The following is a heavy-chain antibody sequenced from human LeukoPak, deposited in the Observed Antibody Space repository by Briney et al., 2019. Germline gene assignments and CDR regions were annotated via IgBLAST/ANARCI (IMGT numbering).Heavy chain of an antibody. J-gene: IGHJ4*02. CDR3: ARAVSTPYYYGSGTNPYFDY. CDR2: IYYSGST. D-gene: IGHD3-10*01. Sequence: SETLSLTCTVSGGSISSYYWSWIRQPPGKGLEWIGYIYYSGSTNYNPSLKSRVTISVDTSKNQFSLKLSSVTAADTAVYYCARAVSTPYYYGSGTNPYFDYWGQGTLVTVSS. CDR1: GGSISSYY. V-gene: IGHV4-59*08.